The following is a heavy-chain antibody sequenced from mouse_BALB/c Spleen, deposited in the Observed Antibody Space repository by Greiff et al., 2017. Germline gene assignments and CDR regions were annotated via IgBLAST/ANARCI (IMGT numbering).Heavy chain of an antibody. V-gene: IGHV1-18*01. Sequence: EVQLQQSGPELVKPGASVKIPCKASGYTFTDYNMDWVKQSHGKSLEWIGDINPNNGGTIYNQKFKGKATLTVDKSSSTAYMELRSLTSEDTAVYYCARGRYYRYPNAMDYWGQGTSVTVSS. J-gene: IGHJ4*01. CDR3: ARGRYYRYPNAMDY. D-gene: IGHD2-14*01. CDR2: INPNNGGT. CDR1: GYTFTDYN.